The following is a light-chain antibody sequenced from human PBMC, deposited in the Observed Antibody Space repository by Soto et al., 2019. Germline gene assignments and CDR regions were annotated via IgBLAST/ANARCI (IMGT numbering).Light chain of an antibody. J-gene: IGKJ3*01. CDR1: QDIRND. V-gene: IGKV1-6*01. Sequence: AIQMTQSPSSLSASVGDRVTITCRASQDIRNDLGWYQQKPGQAPNLLIFAASTLQIGVPSRFSGSGSGTYFTLTISSLQPEDFATYYFIQAYNYPFTFGPGTTVDIK. CDR3: IQAYNYPFT. CDR2: AAS.